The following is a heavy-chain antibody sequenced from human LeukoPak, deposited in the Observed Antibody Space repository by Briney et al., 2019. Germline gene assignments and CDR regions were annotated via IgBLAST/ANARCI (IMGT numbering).Heavy chain of an antibody. V-gene: IGHV3-53*01. CDR2: IYSGGNT. D-gene: IGHD5-18*01. J-gene: IGHJ4*02. CDR3: ARTGFSYGSLGGATFGFDY. Sequence: GGSLRLSCAASGFTVSSNYMSWVRQAPGKGLEWVSVIYSGGNTYYADSVKGRFTISRDNSKNTLSLQMNSLRAEDTAIYYCARTGFSYGSLGGATFGFDYWGQGTLVTVSS. CDR1: GFTVSSNY.